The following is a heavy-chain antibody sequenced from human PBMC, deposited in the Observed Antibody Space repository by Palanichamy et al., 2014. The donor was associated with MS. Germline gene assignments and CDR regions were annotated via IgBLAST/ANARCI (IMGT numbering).Heavy chain of an antibody. D-gene: IGHD2-8*01. CDR1: GFSLSTSEMC. J-gene: IGHJ6*02. V-gene: IGHV2-70*01. Sequence: QVTLRESGPALVKPTQTLILTCTFSGFSLSTSEMCVSWIRQPPGKALEWLGVIDRDGDTCYTTSLKTRLTISKDTSKNQVVLTMTNMDPVDTATYYCARTYSTLGYCTKGGMDVWGQGTTVTVSS. CDR2: IDRDGDT. CDR3: ARTYSTLGYCTKGGMDV.